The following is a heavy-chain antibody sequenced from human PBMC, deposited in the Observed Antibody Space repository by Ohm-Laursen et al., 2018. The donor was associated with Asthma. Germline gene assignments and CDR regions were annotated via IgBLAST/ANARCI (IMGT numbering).Heavy chain of an antibody. V-gene: IGHV4-31*03. CDR3: ARAAIQYCTNGVCYTDWYFDL. Sequence: TLSLTCTVSGGSISSGGYYWSWIRQHPGKGLEWIGYIYYSGSTYYNPSLKSRVTISVDTSKNQFSLKLSSVTAADTAVYYCARAAIQYCTNGVCYTDWYFDLWGRGTLVTVSS. D-gene: IGHD2-8*01. CDR1: GGSISSGGYY. CDR2: IYYSGST. J-gene: IGHJ2*01.